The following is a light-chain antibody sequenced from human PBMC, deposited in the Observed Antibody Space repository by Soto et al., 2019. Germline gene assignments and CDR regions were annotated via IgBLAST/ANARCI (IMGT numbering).Light chain of an antibody. CDR2: DAS. J-gene: IGKJ4*01. CDR1: QGISSA. CDR3: PQFQSYALT. Sequence: AIQLTQSPSSLSASVGDRVTITCRASQGISSALAGYQHKPGRAPRLLIYDASSLQRGGSPRFSGSGSGTDFTLTLSSLQPEDFATYYCPQFQSYALTFRGGTKLELK. V-gene: IGKV1-13*02.